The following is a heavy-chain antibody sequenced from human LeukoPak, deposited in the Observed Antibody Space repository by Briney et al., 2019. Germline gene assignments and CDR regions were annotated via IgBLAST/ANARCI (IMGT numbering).Heavy chain of an antibody. CDR3: ARGTNWSPLDFDY. V-gene: IGHV3-21*06. CDR1: GFPSNTYN. Sequence: GGSLRFSCLASGFPSNTYNMHWVRKAPGKGLEWVSTISSSASTYNYYADSVKGRFTISRDNAKNLLYLQMNSLRAENTAVFYCARGTNWSPLDFDYWGQGILVTVSS. CDR2: ISSSASTYN. D-gene: IGHD3-3*01. J-gene: IGHJ4*02.